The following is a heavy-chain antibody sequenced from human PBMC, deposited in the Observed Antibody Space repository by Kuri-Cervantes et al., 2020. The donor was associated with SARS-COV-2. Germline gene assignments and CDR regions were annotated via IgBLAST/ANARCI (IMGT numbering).Heavy chain of an antibody. CDR1: GSTFSSYS. D-gene: IGHD3-22*01. V-gene: IGHV3-21*01. Sequence: GESLKISCAASGSTFSSYSMNWVRQAPGKGLEWVSSISSSSSNIYYTDSVKGRFTISRDNAKNSLYLQMISLRAEDTAVYYCERVSPISYYYDSSGYLDYWGQGTMVTVSS. J-gene: IGHJ4*02. CDR3: ERVSPISYYYDSSGYLDY. CDR2: ISSSSSNI.